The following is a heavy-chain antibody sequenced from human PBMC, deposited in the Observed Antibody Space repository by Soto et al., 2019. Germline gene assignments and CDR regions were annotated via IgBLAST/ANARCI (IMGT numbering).Heavy chain of an antibody. CDR3: LKPGGIGTRWSWFDS. CDR1: GFNFGSYD. D-gene: IGHD1-7*01. V-gene: IGHV3-30*18. Sequence: PGGSLRLSCAASGFNFGSYDMHWVRRAPGKGLEQVAFTSNNGGIKKYGNSVQGRFAISRDNSTNTLHLQMNSLRPEDTAVYYCLKPGGIGTRWSWFDSWGQGTLVTVS. J-gene: IGHJ5*01. CDR2: TSNNGGIK.